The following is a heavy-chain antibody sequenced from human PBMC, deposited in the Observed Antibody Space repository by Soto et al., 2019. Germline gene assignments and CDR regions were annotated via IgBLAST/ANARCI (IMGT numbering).Heavy chain of an antibody. V-gene: IGHV4-34*01. CDR3: ARGYTMVRGVDDAFDI. CDR1: GGSFSGYY. J-gene: IGHJ3*02. D-gene: IGHD3-10*01. CDR2: INHSGST. Sequence: QVQLQQWVAGLLKPSETLSLTCAVYGGSFSGYYWSWIRQPPGKGLEWIGEINHSGSTNYNPSLKSRVTISVDASKNQFSLKLNSVTAANTAVYYCARGYTMVRGVDDAFDIWGQGTMVTVSS.